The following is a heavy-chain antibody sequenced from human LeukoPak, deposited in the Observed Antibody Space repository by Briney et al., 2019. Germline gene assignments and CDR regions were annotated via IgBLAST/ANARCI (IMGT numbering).Heavy chain of an antibody. Sequence: PSETLSLTCIVSGYSISSGYYWGWIRQPPGKGLEWIGNIHHSGSTYYNPSLKSRVTISVDTSKNQLSLKLSSVTAADTTVYYCARVAAGIGFFQHWGQGTLVTVSS. V-gene: IGHV4-38-2*02. CDR1: GYSISSGYY. J-gene: IGHJ1*01. D-gene: IGHD6-13*01. CDR2: IHHSGST. CDR3: ARVAAGIGFFQH.